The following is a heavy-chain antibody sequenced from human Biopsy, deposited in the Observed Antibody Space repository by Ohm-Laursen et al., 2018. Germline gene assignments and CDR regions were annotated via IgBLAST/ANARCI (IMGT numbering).Heavy chain of an antibody. J-gene: IGHJ2*01. CDR3: ASAGYNPDWNFDL. CDR2: IYFTGRT. D-gene: IGHD5-24*01. V-gene: IGHV4-59*07. Sequence: SDTLSLTCTVSGGPIDSYYWSWIRQPPGKALEWIGYIYFTGRTSYNPSLKSQVTVSITTSKKQFSLRLGSVTAADTAVYYCASAGYNPDWNFDLWGRGTRVTVSS. CDR1: GGPIDSYY.